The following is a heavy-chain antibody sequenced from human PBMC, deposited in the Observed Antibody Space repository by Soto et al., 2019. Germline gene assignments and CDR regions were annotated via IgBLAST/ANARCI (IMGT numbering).Heavy chain of an antibody. D-gene: IGHD2-2*01. Sequence: SETLSLTCAVYGGSFSGYYWSWIRQPPGKGLEWIGEINHSGSTNYNPSLKSRVTISVDTSKNQFSLKLSSVTAADTAVYYCAREVVPAADWIYYYYMDVWGKGTTVTVSS. CDR3: AREVVPAADWIYYYYMDV. V-gene: IGHV4-34*01. J-gene: IGHJ6*03. CDR1: GGSFSGYY. CDR2: INHSGST.